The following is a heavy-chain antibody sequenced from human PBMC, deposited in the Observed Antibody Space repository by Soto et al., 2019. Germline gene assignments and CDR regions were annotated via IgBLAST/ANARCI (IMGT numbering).Heavy chain of an antibody. CDR1: GFTFSSYA. D-gene: IGHD2-21*02. Sequence: LGGSLRLSCAASGFTFSSYAMSWVRQAPGKGLEWVSAISGSGGSTYYADSVKGRFTISRDNSKNTLYLKMNSLRAEDTAVYYCAKNLRVVVTAIVSWGQGTMVTVSS. CDR2: ISGSGGST. V-gene: IGHV3-23*01. CDR3: AKNLRVVVTAIVS. J-gene: IGHJ5*02.